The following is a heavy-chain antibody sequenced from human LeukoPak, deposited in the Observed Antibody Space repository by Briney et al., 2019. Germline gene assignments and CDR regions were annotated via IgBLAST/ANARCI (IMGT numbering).Heavy chain of an antibody. Sequence: GGSLRLSCAASGFTFNSYAMGWVRQIPGKGLEWVSAISGSGGSRYYADSVKGRFTISRDNSKNTLYLQMNSLRAEYTAVYYCAKGFENDSWSGSHSWGQGTLVTVSP. CDR3: AKGFENDSWSGSHS. CDR2: ISGSGGSR. J-gene: IGHJ4*02. D-gene: IGHD3-3*01. CDR1: GFTFNSYA. V-gene: IGHV3-23*01.